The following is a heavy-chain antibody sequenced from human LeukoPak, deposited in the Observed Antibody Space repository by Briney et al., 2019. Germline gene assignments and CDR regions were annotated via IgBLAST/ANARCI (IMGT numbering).Heavy chain of an antibody. Sequence: SETLPLTCAVYGGSFSGYYWSWIRQPPGKGLEWIGEINHSGSTNYNPSLKSRVTISVDTSKNQFSLKLSSVTAADTAVYYCARVGIAAAMDYWGQGTLVTVSS. V-gene: IGHV4-34*01. CDR3: ARVGIAAAMDY. D-gene: IGHD6-13*01. CDR2: INHSGST. CDR1: GGSFSGYY. J-gene: IGHJ4*02.